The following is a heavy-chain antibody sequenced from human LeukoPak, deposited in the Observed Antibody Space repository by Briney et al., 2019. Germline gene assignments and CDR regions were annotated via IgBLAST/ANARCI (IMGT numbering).Heavy chain of an antibody. V-gene: IGHV3-23*01. CDR3: ARVGLTTSDPSDY. CDR1: GFTFSGRA. J-gene: IGHJ4*02. CDR2: ISESGDTT. D-gene: IGHD1-14*01. Sequence: TGGSLRLSCAASGFTFSGRAMTWVRQAPGKGLEWVSVISESGDTTYYADSAKGRFTMSRDNSKNTLYLQMNSLRAEDTAVYYCARVGLTTSDPSDYWGQGTLVTVSS.